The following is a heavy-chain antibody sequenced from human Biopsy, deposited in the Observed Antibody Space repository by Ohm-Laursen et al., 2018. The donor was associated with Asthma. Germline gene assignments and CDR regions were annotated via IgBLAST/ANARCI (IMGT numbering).Heavy chain of an antibody. J-gene: IGHJ3*02. D-gene: IGHD1-1*01. CDR2: ISKDASTQ. Sequence: SLRLSCSASGFSFSNFAIHWVRQAPGKGLEWVGVISKDASTQDYADSVKGRSTIARDNSKNTLDLQMNSLREEDTAVYYCVRDGTDDAFDIWGQGTVVSVSS. CDR1: GFSFSNFA. CDR3: VRDGTDDAFDI. V-gene: IGHV3-30*01.